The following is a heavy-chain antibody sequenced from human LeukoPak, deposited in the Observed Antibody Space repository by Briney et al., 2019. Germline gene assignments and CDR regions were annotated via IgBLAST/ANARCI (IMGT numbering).Heavy chain of an antibody. CDR1: GFTFSSYW. V-gene: IGHV3-7*03. CDR2: IKQDGSEK. D-gene: IGHD3-10*01. Sequence: GGSLRLSCAASGFTFSSYWMSWVRQAPGKGLEWVANIKQDGSEKYYVDSVKGRFTISRDNSKNTLYLQMNSLRAEDTAVYYCARGSPMLRGRPFDYWGQGTLVTVSS. J-gene: IGHJ4*02. CDR3: ARGSPMLRGRPFDY.